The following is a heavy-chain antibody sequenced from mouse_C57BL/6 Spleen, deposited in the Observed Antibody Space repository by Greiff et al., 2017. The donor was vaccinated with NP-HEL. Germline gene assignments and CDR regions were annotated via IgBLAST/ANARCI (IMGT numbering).Heavy chain of an antibody. V-gene: IGHV1-52*01. Sequence: QVHVKQSGAELVRPGSSVKLSCKASGCTFTSYWMHWVKQRPIQGLEWIGNIDPSDSETHYNQKFKDKATLTVDKSSSTAYMQLSSLTSEDSAVYYCARSGYDYDVNYWGQGTTLTVSS. CDR2: IDPSDSET. D-gene: IGHD2-4*01. CDR3: ARSGYDYDVNY. CDR1: GCTFTSYW. J-gene: IGHJ2*01.